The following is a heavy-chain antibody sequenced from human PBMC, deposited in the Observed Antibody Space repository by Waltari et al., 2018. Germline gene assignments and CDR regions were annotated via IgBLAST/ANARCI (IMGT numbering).Heavy chain of an antibody. CDR3: ANSMSGPRVQ. Sequence: EAQLIQSGAEVKKPGATVRIPCKASGYPFSDYYIHWVQQAPGKGLEWMARFDPENGDSEFADKFQGRVSVTADTSTDTAYLDLTSLTSEDSAIYYCANSMSGPRVQWGQGTLLTVTS. D-gene: IGHD3-3*01. V-gene: IGHV1-69-2*01. CDR1: GYPFSDYY. J-gene: IGHJ4*02. CDR2: FDPENGDS.